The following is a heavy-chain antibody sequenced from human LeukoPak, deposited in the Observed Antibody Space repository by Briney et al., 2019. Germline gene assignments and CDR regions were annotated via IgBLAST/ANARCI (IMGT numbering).Heavy chain of an antibody. D-gene: IGHD3-22*01. CDR1: GYTFTSYA. CDR3: ARPTYDSSGYYFVL. V-gene: IGHV1-3*03. Sequence: ASVKVSCKASGYTFTSYAMHWVRQAPGQRLGWMGWINAGNGNTKYSQEFQGRVTITRDTSASTAYIELSSLRSEDMAVYYCARPTYDSSGYYFVLWGQGTLVTVSS. J-gene: IGHJ5*02. CDR2: INAGNGNT.